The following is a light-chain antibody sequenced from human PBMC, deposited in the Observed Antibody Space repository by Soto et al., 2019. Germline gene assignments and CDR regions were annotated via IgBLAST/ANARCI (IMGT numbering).Light chain of an antibody. J-gene: IGLJ7*01. V-gene: IGLV2-23*02. CDR3: CSYAGTSTHTV. Sequence: QSALTQPASVSGSPGQSITISCTGTRSDVGSYKLVSWYQQHPGKAPKLMISEVSKRPSGISDRFSGSKSGSTASLTIPGLQAEDEADYYCCSYAGTSTHTVFGGGTQLTVL. CDR1: RSDVGSYKL. CDR2: EVS.